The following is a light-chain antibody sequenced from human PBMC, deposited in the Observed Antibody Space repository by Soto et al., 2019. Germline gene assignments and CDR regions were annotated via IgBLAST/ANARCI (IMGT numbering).Light chain of an antibody. CDR2: GAS. Sequence: LTQATGTLSLAPGERARLSCRASQSVSSSFLAWYQQKPGQAPRLLIYGASGRATGIPDRFSGSGSGTDFTLAIRGLEPEDFAVYYCQQRYNWPWTFGQGTKVDIK. CDR3: QQRYNWPWT. J-gene: IGKJ1*01. V-gene: IGKV3D-20*02. CDR1: QSVSSSF.